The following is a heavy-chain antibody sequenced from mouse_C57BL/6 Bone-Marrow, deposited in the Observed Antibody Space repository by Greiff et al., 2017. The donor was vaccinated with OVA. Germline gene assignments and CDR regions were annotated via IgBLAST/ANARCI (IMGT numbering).Heavy chain of an antibody. Sequence: EVKLQESGPELVKPGASVKMSCKASGYTFTDYNMHWVKQSHGKSLEWIGYINPNNGGTSYNQKFKGKATLTVNKSSSTAYMELRSLTSEDSAVYYCARTVVPWDYAMDYWGQGTSVTVSS. D-gene: IGHD1-1*01. CDR1: GYTFTDYN. J-gene: IGHJ4*01. CDR3: ARTVVPWDYAMDY. V-gene: IGHV1-22*01. CDR2: INPNNGGT.